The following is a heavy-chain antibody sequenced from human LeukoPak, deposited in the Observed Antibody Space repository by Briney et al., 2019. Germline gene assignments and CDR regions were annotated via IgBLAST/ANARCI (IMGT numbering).Heavy chain of an antibody. J-gene: IGHJ5*02. D-gene: IGHD5-24*01. CDR2: INAGNGNT. CDR3: ARDQERWLQNWFDP. Sequence: ASVKVSCKASGYTFTSYAMHWVRQAPGQRLEWMGWINAGNGNTKYSQKFQGRVTMTGDTSTSTVYMELSSLRSEDTAVYYCARDQERWLQNWFDPWGQGTLVTVSS. CDR1: GYTFTSYA. V-gene: IGHV1-3*01.